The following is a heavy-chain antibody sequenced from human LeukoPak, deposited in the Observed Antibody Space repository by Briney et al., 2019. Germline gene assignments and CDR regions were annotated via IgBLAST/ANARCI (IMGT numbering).Heavy chain of an antibody. V-gene: IGHV3-7*01. CDR3: ARGGTTVTPKNFDY. D-gene: IGHD4-17*01. Sequence: GGSLRLSCVGSGFTFSSYWMSWARQAPGKGLEWVANIKQDGSQKYYVDSVKGRFTISRDNANNSLNLQMNSLRAEDTAVYYCARGGTTVTPKNFDYWGQGTLVTVSS. CDR2: IKQDGSQK. J-gene: IGHJ4*02. CDR1: GFTFSSYW.